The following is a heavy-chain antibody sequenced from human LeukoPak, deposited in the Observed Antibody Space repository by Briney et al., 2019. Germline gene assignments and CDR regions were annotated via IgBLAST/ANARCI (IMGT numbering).Heavy chain of an antibody. V-gene: IGHV3-49*03. CDR1: GFTFGDYA. Sequence: GGSLRLSCTASGFTFGDYAMSWFRQAPGKGLEWVGFIRSKAYGGTTEYAASVKGRFTISRDDSKSIAYLQMNSLKTEDTAVYYCTRYVLLWFGELLYFDYWGQGTLVTVSS. CDR3: TRYVLLWFGELLYFDY. D-gene: IGHD3-10*01. CDR2: IRSKAYGGTT. J-gene: IGHJ4*02.